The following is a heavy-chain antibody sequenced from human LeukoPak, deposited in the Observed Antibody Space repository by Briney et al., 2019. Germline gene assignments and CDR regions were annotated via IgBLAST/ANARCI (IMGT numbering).Heavy chain of an antibody. D-gene: IGHD2-21*01. Sequence: ASVKVSCKTSGYSFTDYYMHWVRQAPGQGLEWMGRINPNSGGTSSAQKFQGRVTMTRDTSISTVYMEVSWLTSDDTAIYYCARADRLHGGPYLIGPWGQGTLVTVSS. V-gene: IGHV1-2*06. J-gene: IGHJ5*02. CDR3: ARADRLHGGPYLIGP. CDR2: INPNSGGT. CDR1: GYSFTDYY.